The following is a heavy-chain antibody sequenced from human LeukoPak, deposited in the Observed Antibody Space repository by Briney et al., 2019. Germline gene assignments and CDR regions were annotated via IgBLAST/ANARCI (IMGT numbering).Heavy chain of an antibody. CDR3: ARFLYGSGSYYFDY. CDR1: GGSISSYY. Sequence: SETLSLTCTVSGGSISSYYWSWIRQPPGKGLEWIGYIYYSGSTNYNPSLKSRVTISVDTSKNQFSPKLSSVTAADTAVYYCARFLYGSGSYYFDYWGQGTLVTVSS. D-gene: IGHD3-10*01. CDR2: IYYSGST. V-gene: IGHV4-59*08. J-gene: IGHJ4*02.